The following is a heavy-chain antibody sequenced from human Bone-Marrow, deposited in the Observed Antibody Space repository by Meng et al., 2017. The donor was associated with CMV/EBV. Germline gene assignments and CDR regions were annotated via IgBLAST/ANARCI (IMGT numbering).Heavy chain of an antibody. Sequence: GESLKISCAASGLTFSSYEMNWVRQAPGKGLEWVSYISSSGSTIYYADSVKGRFTISRDNSKNTLYLQMNSLRAEDTAVYYCARDLGSAFDIWGQGTMVTVSS. J-gene: IGHJ3*02. CDR1: GLTFSSYE. D-gene: IGHD2-15*01. CDR3: ARDLGSAFDI. V-gene: IGHV3-48*03. CDR2: ISSSGSTI.